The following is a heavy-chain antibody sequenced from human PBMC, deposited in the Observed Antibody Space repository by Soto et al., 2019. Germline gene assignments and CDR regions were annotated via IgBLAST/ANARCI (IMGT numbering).Heavy chain of an antibody. D-gene: IGHD6-19*01. J-gene: IGHJ4*02. CDR2: IYPGDSDT. CDR1: GYSFTSYW. Sequence: VESLKISCKGSGYSFTSYWIGWVRQMPGKGLEWMGIIYPGDSDTRYSPSFQGQVTISADKSITTAYLQWRSLTASITAMYYRARSHSGWYDYWGQGNLVTF. V-gene: IGHV5-51*01. CDR3: ARSHSGWYDY.